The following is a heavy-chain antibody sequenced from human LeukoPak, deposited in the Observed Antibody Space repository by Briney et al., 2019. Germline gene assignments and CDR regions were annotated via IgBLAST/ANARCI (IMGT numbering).Heavy chain of an antibody. CDR1: GGSFSGYY. CDR2: INHSGST. D-gene: IGHD6-13*01. J-gene: IGHJ4*02. CDR3: ARVRNSIDY. V-gene: IGHV4-34*01. Sequence: SETLSLTCAVYGGSFSGYYWSWIRQPPGKGLEWIGEINHSGSTNYNPSLKSRVTISVDTSKNQFSLKLSSVTAADTAVYHCARVRNSIDYWGQGTLVTVSS.